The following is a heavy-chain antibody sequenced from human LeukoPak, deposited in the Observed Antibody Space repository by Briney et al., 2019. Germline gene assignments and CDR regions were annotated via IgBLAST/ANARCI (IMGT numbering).Heavy chain of an antibody. D-gene: IGHD5-18*01. Sequence: PGGSLRLSCAASGFTFSSYSMNWVRQAPGKGLEWVSSISSSSSYIYYADSVKGRFTISRDNAKNSLYLQMNSLRAEDTAVYYCARDRGSYGAFDYWGQGTLVTVSS. CDR3: ARDRGSYGAFDY. V-gene: IGHV3-21*01. CDR1: GFTFSSYS. CDR2: ISSSSSYI. J-gene: IGHJ4*02.